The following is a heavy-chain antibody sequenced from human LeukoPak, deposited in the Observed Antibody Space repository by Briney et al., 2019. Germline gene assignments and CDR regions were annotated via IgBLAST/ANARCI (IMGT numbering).Heavy chain of an antibody. D-gene: IGHD1-7*01. CDR2: IYHSGST. Sequence: PSETLSLTCAVSGYSISSGYYWGWIRQPPGKGLEWTGSIYHSGSTYYNPSLKSRVTISVDTSKNQFSLKLSSVTAADTAVYYCASLSGTTFSDAFDIWGQGTMVTVSS. V-gene: IGHV4-38-2*01. CDR1: GYSISSGYY. CDR3: ASLSGTTFSDAFDI. J-gene: IGHJ3*02.